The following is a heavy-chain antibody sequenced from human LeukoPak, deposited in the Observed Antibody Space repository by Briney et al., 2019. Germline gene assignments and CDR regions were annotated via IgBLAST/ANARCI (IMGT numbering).Heavy chain of an antibody. CDR1: GFTFSDYY. V-gene: IGHV3-11*05. CDR2: ISSSSSYT. J-gene: IGHJ3*02. D-gene: IGHD4-23*01. Sequence: NPGGSLRLSCAASGFTFSDYYMSWIRQAPGKGLEWVSHISSSSSYTNYADSVKGRFTISRDNAKNSLYLQMNSLRAEDTAVYYCARDLVEDYGGNPDLAFDIWGQGTMVTVSS. CDR3: ARDLVEDYGGNPDLAFDI.